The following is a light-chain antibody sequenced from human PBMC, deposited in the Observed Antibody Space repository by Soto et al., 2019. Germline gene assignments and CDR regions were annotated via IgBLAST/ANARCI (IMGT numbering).Light chain of an antibody. V-gene: IGKV3-11*01. CDR2: QTS. Sequence: ELVLTQSPATLSSFPGDRVTLSCSATQYINTRLAWYQHRPGQAPRLLIYQTSISAAGIPASFSASGTGTDFTLTISDVQPEDCAVYYCHQRQSWPRRFGKGTKGDIK. CDR3: HQRQSWPRR. J-gene: IGKJ1*01. CDR1: QYINTR.